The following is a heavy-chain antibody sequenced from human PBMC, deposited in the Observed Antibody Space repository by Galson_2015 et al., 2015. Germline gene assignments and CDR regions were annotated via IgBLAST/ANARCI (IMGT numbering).Heavy chain of an antibody. CDR2: IIPIFGTA. CDR1: GDTFSTYT. J-gene: IGHJ6*03. CDR3: ARGSEKYHGSATHGHYYYMDG. D-gene: IGHD2-2*01. V-gene: IGHV1-69*13. Sequence: SVKVSCKASGDTFSTYTISWVRQAPGQGLEWMGGIIPIFGTANYAQKFQGRVTITADGSTSTAYMELSSLRSEDTAVFFCARGSEKYHGSATHGHYYYMDGWGKGTTVTLSS.